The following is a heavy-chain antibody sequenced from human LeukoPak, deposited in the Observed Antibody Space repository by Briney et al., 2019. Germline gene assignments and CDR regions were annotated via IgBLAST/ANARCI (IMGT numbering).Heavy chain of an antibody. CDR3: ARGGGRHVEH. Sequence: GGSLRLSCAASGFTFSDYYMSWIRQAPGKGLEWVANIKEDGSEKNYVDSVKGRFTISRDNAKNSLYLQMNSLRVEDTAVYYCARGGGRHVEHWGQGTLVTVSS. CDR2: IKEDGSEK. D-gene: IGHD3-16*01. J-gene: IGHJ1*01. CDR1: GFTFSDYY. V-gene: IGHV3-7*05.